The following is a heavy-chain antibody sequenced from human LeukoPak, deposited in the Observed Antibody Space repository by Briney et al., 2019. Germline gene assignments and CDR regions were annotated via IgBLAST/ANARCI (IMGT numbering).Heavy chain of an antibody. CDR3: ARGRVTMVRGVIIQRYFDY. CDR1: GGSISSYY. J-gene: IGHJ4*02. CDR2: IYYSGST. Sequence: PSETLSLTCTVSGGSISSYYWSWIRQPPGKGLEWIGYIYYSGSTNYNPSLKSRVTISVDTSKNQFSLKLSSVTAADTAVYYCARGRVTMVRGVIIQRYFDYWGQGTLVTVSS. D-gene: IGHD3-10*01. V-gene: IGHV4-59*12.